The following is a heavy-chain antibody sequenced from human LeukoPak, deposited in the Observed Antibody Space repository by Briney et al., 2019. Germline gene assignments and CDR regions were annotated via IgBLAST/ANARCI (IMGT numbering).Heavy chain of an antibody. CDR2: INPSGGST. Sequence: GASVKVSCKASGYTFISYSMHWVRQAPGQGLEWMGIINPSGGSTSYAQKFQGGVTMTRDTSTSTVYMELSSLRSEDTAVYYCAREIAATAEYFQHWGQGTLVTVSS. D-gene: IGHD2-21*01. CDR3: AREIAATAEYFQH. V-gene: IGHV1-46*01. J-gene: IGHJ1*01. CDR1: GYTFISYS.